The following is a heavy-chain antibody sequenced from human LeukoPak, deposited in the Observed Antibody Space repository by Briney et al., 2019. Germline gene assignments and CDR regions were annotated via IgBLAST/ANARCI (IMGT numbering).Heavy chain of an antibody. CDR2: IRYVGSNK. CDR1: GFTFSSYG. D-gene: IGHD5-18*01. J-gene: IGHJ4*02. Sequence: GGSLRLSCAASGFTFSSYGMHWVRQAPGKGLEWVAFIRYVGSNKYYADSVKGRFTISRDNSKNTLYLQMNSLRAEDTAVYYCAKDLWGDTAMVLNYWGEGTLVTVSS. V-gene: IGHV3-30*02. CDR3: AKDLWGDTAMVLNY.